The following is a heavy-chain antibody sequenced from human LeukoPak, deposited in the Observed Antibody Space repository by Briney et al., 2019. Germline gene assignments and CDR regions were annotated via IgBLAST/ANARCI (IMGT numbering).Heavy chain of an antibody. CDR1: GASISSYY. Sequence: PSETLSLTCSVTGASISSYYWSWIRQPPGKGLEWIGYIYYSGSTNYNPSLKSRVTISVDTSKNQSSLRLSSVTAADTAMYYCARRGGYVDYWGQGTLVTVSS. J-gene: IGHJ4*02. V-gene: IGHV4-59*01. CDR2: IYYSGST. CDR3: ARRGGYVDY. D-gene: IGHD2-15*01.